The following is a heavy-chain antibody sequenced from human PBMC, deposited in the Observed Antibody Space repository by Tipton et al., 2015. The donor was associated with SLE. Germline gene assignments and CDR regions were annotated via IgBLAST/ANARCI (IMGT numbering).Heavy chain of an antibody. V-gene: IGHV4-59*08. CDR1: GGSISGYY. CDR3: ARHMRYNWNYFDN. CDR2: ISFSGLT. Sequence: TLSLTCTVSGGSISGYYWGWVRQPPGKGLEWIGYISFSGLTNYNPSVRSRVSTSMDTSKNQFSLQMSSVTAADTAVYYCARHMRYNWNYFDNWGQGSLVIVSS. J-gene: IGHJ4*02. D-gene: IGHD1-20*01.